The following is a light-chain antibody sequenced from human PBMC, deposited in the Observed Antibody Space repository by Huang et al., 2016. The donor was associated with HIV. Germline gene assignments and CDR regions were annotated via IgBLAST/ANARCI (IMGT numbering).Light chain of an antibody. CDR3: QQYKSYPIT. CDR2: GAS. CDR1: QDIRTS. J-gene: IGKJ5*01. Sequence: DIEMTQSPSSGSASVGDRVTITCRASQDIRTSLAWLQQKPGNAPKSLIYGASTLQKGVPSKFSGSGSGTDFTLTISSLQPEDFAIYYCQQYKSYPITFGQGTRLEMK. V-gene: IGKV1-16*02.